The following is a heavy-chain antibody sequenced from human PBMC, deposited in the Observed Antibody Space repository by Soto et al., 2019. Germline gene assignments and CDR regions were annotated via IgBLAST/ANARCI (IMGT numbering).Heavy chain of an antibody. V-gene: IGHV3-23*01. J-gene: IGHJ4*02. D-gene: IGHD3-3*01. CDR1: GFTFSSYA. CDR2: VRGSGGST. CDR3: ATARFLEWLLFKTYYFDY. Sequence: EVQLSESGGGLVQPGGSLRLSCAASGFTFSSYAMSWVRQAPGKGLEWVSAVRGSGGSTYYADSVKGRFTISRDSSKNTLYLQMKSLRAEDTAVYYCATARFLEWLLFKTYYFDYWGQGTLVSVSS.